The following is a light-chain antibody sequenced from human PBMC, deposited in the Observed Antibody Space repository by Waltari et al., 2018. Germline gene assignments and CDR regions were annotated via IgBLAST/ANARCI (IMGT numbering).Light chain of an antibody. J-gene: IGLJ2*01. CDR2: KDR. CDR1: ELAKQY. Sequence: SYELTQPPSLSVSPGQTARITCPGAELAKQYAYWYQQTPGQAPVLVINKDRERPSGIPERFSGASSGTTVTLTISGVQAEDEAEYSCQSGHSSGSYVLFGGGTKVTVL. V-gene: IGLV3-25*03. CDR3: QSGHSSGSYVL.